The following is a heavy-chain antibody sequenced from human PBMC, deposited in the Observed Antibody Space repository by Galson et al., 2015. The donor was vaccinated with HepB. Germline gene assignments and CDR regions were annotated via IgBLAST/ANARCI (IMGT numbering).Heavy chain of an antibody. CDR1: GGTFSSYA. CDR3: AVAVAGTVDI. J-gene: IGHJ3*02. Sequence: SVKVSCKASGGTFSSYAISWVRQAPGQGLEWMGGIIPIFGTANYAQKFQGRVTITADESTSTAYMELSSLRSEDTAVYYRAVAVAGTVDIWGQGTMVTVSS. V-gene: IGHV1-69*13. D-gene: IGHD6-19*01. CDR2: IIPIFGTA.